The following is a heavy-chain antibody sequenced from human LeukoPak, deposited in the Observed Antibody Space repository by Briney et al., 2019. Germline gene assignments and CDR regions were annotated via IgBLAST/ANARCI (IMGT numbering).Heavy chain of an antibody. CDR2: ISSTGDLT. J-gene: IGHJ4*02. V-gene: IGHV3-11*01. CDR3: ARAAHHDSVAGDFDY. D-gene: IGHD1-1*01. Sequence: GGSLRLSCAASGFTFSDYYMSWLRQAPGQGLEWVSYISSTGDLTYYADSVKGRFTISRDSAKTSLYLQMNSLRAEDTAVYYCARAAHHDSVAGDFDYWGQGSLVSVSS. CDR1: GFTFSDYY.